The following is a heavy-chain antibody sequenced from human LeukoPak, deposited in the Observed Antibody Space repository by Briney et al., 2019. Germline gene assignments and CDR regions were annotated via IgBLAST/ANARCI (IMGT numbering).Heavy chain of an antibody. CDR1: GYTFTDYY. CDR2: INTNTGNP. J-gene: IGHJ4*02. D-gene: IGHD6-13*01. V-gene: IGHV7-4-1*02. CDR3: ARDGFGGQQLVYYFDY. Sequence: ASVKVSCKASGYTFTDYYINWVRQATGQGLEWMGWINTNTGNPTYAQGFTGRFVFSLDTSVSTAYLQISSLKAEDTAVYYCARDGFGGQQLVYYFDYWGQGTLVTVSP.